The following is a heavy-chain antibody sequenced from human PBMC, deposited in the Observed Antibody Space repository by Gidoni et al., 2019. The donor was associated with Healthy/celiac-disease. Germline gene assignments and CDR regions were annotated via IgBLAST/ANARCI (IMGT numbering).Heavy chain of an antibody. V-gene: IGHV4-39*07. Sequence: QLQLQESGRGLGKPTETLSRTCTVSGGCISSSSYYWGWIRQPPGKGLEWIGSIYYSGSPYYNPSLKSRVTISVDTSKNLFSLKLSSVPAAATAVYYCARWAVTTVGGFDYWGQGTLVTVSS. CDR2: IYYSGSP. CDR1: GGCISSSSYY. J-gene: IGHJ4*02. D-gene: IGHD4-17*01. CDR3: ARWAVTTVGGFDY.